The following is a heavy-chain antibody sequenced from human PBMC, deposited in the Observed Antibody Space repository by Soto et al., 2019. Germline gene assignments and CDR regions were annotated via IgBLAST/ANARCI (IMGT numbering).Heavy chain of an antibody. J-gene: IGHJ6*03. CDR3: AKDYCSSTSCYFVPDYYYYYYMDV. CDR1: GFTFSSYA. CDR2: ISGSGGST. D-gene: IGHD2-2*01. Sequence: HPGGSLRLSCAASGFTFSSYAMSWVRQAPGKGLKWVSAISGSGGSTYYADSVKGRFTISRDNSKNTLYLQMNSLRAEDTAVYYCAKDYCSSTSCYFVPDYYYYYYMDVWGKGTTVTVSS. V-gene: IGHV3-23*01.